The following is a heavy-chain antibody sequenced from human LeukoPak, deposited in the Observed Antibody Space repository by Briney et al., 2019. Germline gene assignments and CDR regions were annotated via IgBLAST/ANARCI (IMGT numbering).Heavy chain of an antibody. Sequence: GASVKVSCKVSGYTLTELSMHWVRQAPGKGLEWMGGFDPEDGETTYAQKFQGRVTMTEDTSTDTAYMELSSLRSEDTAVYYCATELGTVPLDAFDIWGQGTMVTVSS. D-gene: IGHD4-17*01. V-gene: IGHV1-24*01. J-gene: IGHJ3*02. CDR3: ATELGTVPLDAFDI. CDR2: FDPEDGET. CDR1: GYTLTELS.